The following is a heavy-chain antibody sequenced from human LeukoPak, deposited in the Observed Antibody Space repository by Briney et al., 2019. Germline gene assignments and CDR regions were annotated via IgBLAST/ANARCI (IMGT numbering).Heavy chain of an antibody. V-gene: IGHV3-30*18. CDR1: GFTFSNYG. CDR3: AKPLDEYFDF. J-gene: IGHJ4*02. CDR2: TTYDGSTK. Sequence: GGSLRLSCVVSGFTFSNYGMHWVRQAPGKGLEWVALTTYDGSTKYYADSVKGRFTISKDNSRNTLYLQMNSLKVEDTAIYYCAKPLDEYFDFWGQGTLVTVS.